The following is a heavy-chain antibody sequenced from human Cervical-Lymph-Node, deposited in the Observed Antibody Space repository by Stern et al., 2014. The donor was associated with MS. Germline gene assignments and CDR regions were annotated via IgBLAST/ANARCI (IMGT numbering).Heavy chain of an antibody. CDR2: INPIGGRT. J-gene: IGHJ4*02. CDR1: GYTFTRYY. V-gene: IGHV1-46*01. CDR3: ARVGSGSGSHY. D-gene: IGHD3-10*01. Sequence: VHLVESGAEVKKPGASVKVSCKASGYTFTRYYVHWVRQAPGQGLEWMGIINPIGGRTNYTQRFQGRVTMTRDTSTSTVYMEMSSLRSEDTAVYYCARVGSGSGSHYGGQGTLVTVAS.